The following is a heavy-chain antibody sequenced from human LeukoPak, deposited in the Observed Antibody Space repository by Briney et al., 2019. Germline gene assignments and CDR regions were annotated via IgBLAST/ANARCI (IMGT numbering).Heavy chain of an antibody. J-gene: IGHJ4*02. V-gene: IGHV3-53*01. Sequence: GGSLRLSCAASGFTFSSYWMSWVRQAPGKGLEWVSVIYSGGSTYYADSVKGRLTISGDNSKNTLYLQMNSLRAEDTAVYYCARVLTGYYTYWGQGTLVTVSS. D-gene: IGHD3-9*01. CDR1: GFTFSSYW. CDR2: IYSGGST. CDR3: ARVLTGYYTY.